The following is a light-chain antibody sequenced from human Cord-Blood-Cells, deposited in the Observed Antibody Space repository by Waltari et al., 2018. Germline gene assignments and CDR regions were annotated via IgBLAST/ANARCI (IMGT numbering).Light chain of an antibody. CDR1: QSISSW. Sequence: DIQMTQSPSTLSASVGDRDTITCRASQSISSWLAWYQQKPGKAPKLLIYKASSLESGVTSRFSGSGSGTEFTLTISSLQPDDFATYYCQQYNSYSPWTFGQGTKVEIK. CDR3: QQYNSYSPWT. V-gene: IGKV1-5*03. CDR2: KAS. J-gene: IGKJ1*01.